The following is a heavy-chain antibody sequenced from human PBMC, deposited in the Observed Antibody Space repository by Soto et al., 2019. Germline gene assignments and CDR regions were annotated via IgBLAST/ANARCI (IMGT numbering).Heavy chain of an antibody. Sequence: QAQLVQSGAEVKKPGSSVKVSCKGFGAIFNTYAISWVRQAPGQGPEWLGGIIPMFGTPNYAQKFQGRVTISVDKSTRTAYMELNSLRSEDTAVYYCARGVEVPASIREYYYGLDVWGQGTTVTVSS. CDR2: IIPMFGTP. CDR1: GAIFNTYA. V-gene: IGHV1-69*06. J-gene: IGHJ6*02. CDR3: ARGVEVPASIREYYYGLDV. D-gene: IGHD2-2*02.